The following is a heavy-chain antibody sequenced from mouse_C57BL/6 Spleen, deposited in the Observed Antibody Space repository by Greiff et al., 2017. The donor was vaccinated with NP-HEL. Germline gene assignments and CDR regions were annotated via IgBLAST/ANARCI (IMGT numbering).Heavy chain of an antibody. D-gene: IGHD1-1*01. V-gene: IGHV1-81*01. Sequence: VQLVESGAELARPGASVKLSCKASGYTFTSYGISWVKQRTGQGLEWIGEIYPRSGNTYYNEKFKGKATLTADKSSSTAYMELRSLTSEDSAVYFCARGGVVAKSYAMDYWGQGTSVTVSS. CDR1: GYTFTSYG. J-gene: IGHJ4*01. CDR2: IYPRSGNT. CDR3: ARGGVVAKSYAMDY.